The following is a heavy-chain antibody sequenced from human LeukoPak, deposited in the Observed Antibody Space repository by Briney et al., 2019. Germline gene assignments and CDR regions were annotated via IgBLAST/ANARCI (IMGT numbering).Heavy chain of an antibody. D-gene: IGHD7-27*01. CDR3: VRDKLTGASRLDY. Sequence: GGSLRLSCAASGFTFSNYWMSWVRQAPGKELEWVANIKQDGSEIYYVDSVKGRFTISRDNAKSSLYLQMNSLRAEDTAVYYCVRDKLTGASRLDYWGQGTLLTVSS. CDR2: IKQDGSEI. V-gene: IGHV3-7*03. CDR1: GFTFSNYW. J-gene: IGHJ4*02.